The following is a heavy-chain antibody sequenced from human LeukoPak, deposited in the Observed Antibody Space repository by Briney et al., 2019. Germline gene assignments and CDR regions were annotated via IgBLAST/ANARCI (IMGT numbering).Heavy chain of an antibody. CDR1: GFNFRTHA. J-gene: IGHJ5*02. D-gene: IGHD6-19*01. V-gene: IGHV3-33*01. CDR2: IWRGGNYK. CDR3: VIEPPDSGWALWS. Sequence: GGCLRLSCSASGFNFRTHAMHWVPQAPGKGLEWVAMIWRGGNYKYYADSVKGRFTISRDDSRSRLYLQMDSLRAEDTAVYYRVIEPPDSGWALWSWGQGGLVTVSS.